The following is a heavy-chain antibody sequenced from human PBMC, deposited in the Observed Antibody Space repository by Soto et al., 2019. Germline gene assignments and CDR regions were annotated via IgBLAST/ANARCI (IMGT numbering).Heavy chain of an antibody. V-gene: IGHV1-18*01. D-gene: IGHD3-22*01. CDR3: AREVGRESSGYYSRFYYYYGMDV. J-gene: IGHJ6*02. Sequence: ASVKVSCKASGGTFSSYAISWVRQAPGQGLEWMGWISAYNGNTNYAQKLQGRVTMTTDTSTSTAYMELRSLRSDDTAVYYCAREVGRESSGYYSRFYYYYGMDVWGQGTTVTV. CDR1: GGTFSSYA. CDR2: ISAYNGNT.